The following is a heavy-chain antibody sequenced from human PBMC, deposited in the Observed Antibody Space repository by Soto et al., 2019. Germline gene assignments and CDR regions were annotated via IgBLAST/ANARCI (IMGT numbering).Heavy chain of an antibody. CDR3: AKDRLYGYSPLDY. CDR2: ISGSGAGT. CDR1: GFSFNTYA. D-gene: IGHD5-18*01. V-gene: IGHV3-23*01. Sequence: PGGSLRLSCVVSGFSFNTYAMHWVRQAPGKGLEWVSGISGSGAGTYYADSVQGRFTISRDNSKNTLSLEMNSLRADDTAVYYCAKDRLYGYSPLDYWGQGTLVTVSS. J-gene: IGHJ4*02.